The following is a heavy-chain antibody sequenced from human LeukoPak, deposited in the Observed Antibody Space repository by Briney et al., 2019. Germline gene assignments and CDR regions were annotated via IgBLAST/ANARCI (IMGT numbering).Heavy chain of an antibody. J-gene: IGHJ6*02. CDR2: ISSSSSYI. V-gene: IGHV3-21*01. Sequence: GGSLRLSCAASGFTFSSYSMNWVRQAPGKGLEWVSSISSSSSYIYYADSVKGRFTISRDNAKNSLYLQMNSLRAEDAAVYFLSRDPQTFFDFLSGYEYYGIDVWGQGTTVTVSS. CDR3: SRDPQTFFDFLSGYEYYGIDV. CDR1: GFTFSSYS. D-gene: IGHD3-3*01.